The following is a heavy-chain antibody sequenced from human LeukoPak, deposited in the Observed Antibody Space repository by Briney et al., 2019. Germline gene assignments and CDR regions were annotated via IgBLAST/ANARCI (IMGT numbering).Heavy chain of an antibody. J-gene: IGHJ4*02. CDR3: ATYRQVLLSFES. Sequence: GGTLRLSCAASGFTFSSYAMIWVRQPPGKGLEWVSSIFPSGGEIHYADSVRGRFTISRDNSKSTLSLQMNSLRAEDTAIYYCATYRQVLLSFESWGQGTLVTVSS. V-gene: IGHV3-23*01. CDR2: IFPSGGEI. CDR1: GFTFSSYA. D-gene: IGHD2/OR15-2a*01.